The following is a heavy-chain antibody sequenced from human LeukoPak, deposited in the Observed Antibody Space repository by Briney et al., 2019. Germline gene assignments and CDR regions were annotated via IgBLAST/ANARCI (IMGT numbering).Heavy chain of an antibody. Sequence: GGSLGLSCAASGFTFRSYEMNWDRQAPGNGLEWVSYISSSGSNIYYADSVKGRFTISRDNAQHSLFLQMNSLRAEETGLYYCARFGYGGKVDYWGEGTLVTVSS. V-gene: IGHV3-48*03. CDR2: ISSSGSNI. J-gene: IGHJ4*02. CDR1: GFTFRSYE. D-gene: IGHD4-23*01. CDR3: ARFGYGGKVDY.